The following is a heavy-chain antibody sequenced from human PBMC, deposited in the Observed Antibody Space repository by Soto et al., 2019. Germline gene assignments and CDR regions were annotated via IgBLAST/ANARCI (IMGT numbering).Heavy chain of an antibody. CDR1: GFTFSNFS. D-gene: IGHD2-2*02. CDR2: ISSRSDI. Sequence: GGSLSRSCVGSGFTFSNFSINWVRQAPGKGLEWVSSISSRSDIYYADSLKGRFTISRDNAKNSVSLQMNSLRAEDTAVYYCAREYTAWPLAYGLDVWGQGTTVTVSS. CDR3: AREYTAWPLAYGLDV. V-gene: IGHV3-21*01. J-gene: IGHJ6*02.